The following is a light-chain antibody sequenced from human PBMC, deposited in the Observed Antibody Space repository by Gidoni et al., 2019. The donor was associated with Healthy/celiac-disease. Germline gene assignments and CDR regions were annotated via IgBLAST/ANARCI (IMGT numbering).Light chain of an antibody. CDR1: QSVSSSY. V-gene: IGKV3-20*01. CDR3: QQYGSSPLT. CDR2: GAS. J-gene: IGKJ4*01. Sequence: EIVLTQSPGTLSLSPGERATLSCRAIQSVSSSYLAWYQQKPGQAPRLHIYGASSRATGIPDRFSGSGSGTDFTLTISRLEPEDFAVYYCQQYGSSPLTFGGGTKVEIK.